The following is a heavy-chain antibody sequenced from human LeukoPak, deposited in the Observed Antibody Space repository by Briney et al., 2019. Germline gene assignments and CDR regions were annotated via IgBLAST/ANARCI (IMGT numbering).Heavy chain of an antibody. CDR3: AKDLYYYGSGNYIDY. CDR1: GFTFSSYA. Sequence: QAGGSLRLSCAASGFTFSSYAMSWVRQAPGKGLEWVSAISGSGGSRYSADSAKGRFTISRDNSKNTLYLQMNSLRAEDTAIYYCAKDLYYYGSGNYIDYWGQGTLVTVSS. CDR2: ISGSGGSR. J-gene: IGHJ4*02. V-gene: IGHV3-23*01. D-gene: IGHD3-10*01.